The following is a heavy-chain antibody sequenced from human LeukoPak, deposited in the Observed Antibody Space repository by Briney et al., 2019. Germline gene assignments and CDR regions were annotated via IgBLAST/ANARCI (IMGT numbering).Heavy chain of an antibody. CDR2: INSDGSST. V-gene: IGHV3-74*01. J-gene: IGHJ4*02. CDR1: GFTFSSYW. D-gene: IGHD1-1*01. CDR3: ARGGSGNWNAPFDY. Sequence: PGGSLRLSCAASGFTFSSYWMHWVRQAPGKGLVWVSRINSDGSSTSYADSVKGRFTISRDNAKNSLYLQMNSLRAEDTAVYYCARGGSGNWNAPFDYWGQGTLVTVSS.